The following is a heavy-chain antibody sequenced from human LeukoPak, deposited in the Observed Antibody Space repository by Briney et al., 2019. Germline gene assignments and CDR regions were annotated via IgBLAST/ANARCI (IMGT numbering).Heavy chain of an antibody. J-gene: IGHJ6*03. CDR2: ISAYNGNT. Sequence: ASVKVSCKASGYTFTSYGISWVRQAPGQGLEWMGWISAYNGNTNYAQKLQGRVTMTTDTSTSTAYMELRSLRSDDTAVYYCARIVLGAGSTPKIYYYYMDVWGKGTTVTVSS. V-gene: IGHV1-18*01. CDR1: GYTFTSYG. D-gene: IGHD3-10*01. CDR3: ARIVLGAGSTPKIYYYYMDV.